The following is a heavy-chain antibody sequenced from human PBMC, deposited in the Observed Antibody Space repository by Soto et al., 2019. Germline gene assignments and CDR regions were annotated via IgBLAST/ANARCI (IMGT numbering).Heavy chain of an antibody. J-gene: IGHJ5*02. Sequence: SETLSLTCTVSCGSISSYCWSWIRQPPGKGLEWIGYIYYSGRTNYNPSLKSRVTISVDTSKNQFSLKLSSVTAADTAVYYCARGAFWFDPWGQGTLVTVSS. V-gene: IGHV4-59*01. CDR1: CGSISSYC. CDR3: ARGAFWFDP. CDR2: IYYSGRT.